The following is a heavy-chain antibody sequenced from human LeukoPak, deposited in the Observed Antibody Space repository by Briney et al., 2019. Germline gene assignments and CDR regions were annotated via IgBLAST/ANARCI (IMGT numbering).Heavy chain of an antibody. CDR2: IYTSGST. V-gene: IGHV4-61*02. Sequence: SETLPLTCTVSGGSISSGSYYWSWIRQPAGKGLEWIGRIYTSGSTNYNPSLKSRVTISVDTSKNQFSLKLSSVTAADTAVYYCARERLAVAGHYFDYWGQGTLVTVSS. CDR1: GGSISSGSYY. CDR3: ARERLAVAGHYFDY. D-gene: IGHD6-19*01. J-gene: IGHJ4*02.